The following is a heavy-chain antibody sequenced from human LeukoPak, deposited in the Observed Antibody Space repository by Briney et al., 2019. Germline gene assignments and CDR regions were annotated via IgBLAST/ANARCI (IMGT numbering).Heavy chain of an antibody. J-gene: IGHJ6*03. CDR3: XXXXXXXXXXYLTPFFHYYYYMDV. V-gene: IGHV1-18*01. Sequence: CXASXYTFTSYGISWVRQAPGQGLEWMGWISAYNGNTNYAQKLQGRVTITTDTSTSTAYMELRSLRSDDTAVYYCXXXXXXXXXXYLTPFFHYYYYMDVWGKGTTVTISS. D-gene: IGHD2/OR15-2a*01. CDR1: XYTFTSYG. CDR2: ISAYNGNT.